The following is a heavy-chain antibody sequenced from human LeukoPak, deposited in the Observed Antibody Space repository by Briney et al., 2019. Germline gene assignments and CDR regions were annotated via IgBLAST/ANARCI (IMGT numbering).Heavy chain of an antibody. Sequence: GGSLRLSCAASGFSFSSNYMIWVRQPPGKGLEWVSVIYSGGSTYYADSVKGRFTISRDNSKNTLYLQMNSLRAEDTAVYYCATLTSGPNGYFDYWGQGTLVTVSS. CDR1: GFSFSSNY. J-gene: IGHJ4*02. V-gene: IGHV3-53*05. CDR2: IYSGGST. CDR3: ATLTSGPNGYFDY. D-gene: IGHD1-26*01.